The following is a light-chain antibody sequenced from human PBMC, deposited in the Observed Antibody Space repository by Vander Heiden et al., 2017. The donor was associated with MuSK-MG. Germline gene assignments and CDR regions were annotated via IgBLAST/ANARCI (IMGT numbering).Light chain of an antibody. Sequence: DIQMTQSPPSLSASVGVRVTITCRAIQPTSNHLNLYQQKPGKVPELLISATSNLQSGVPLEYSGRGSGTDFTLTISSLQPEDYATYYCQQSYRTPWTFGQGTRVEVK. J-gene: IGKJ1*01. CDR3: QQSYRTPWT. V-gene: IGKV1-39*01. CDR2: ATS. CDR1: QPTSNH.